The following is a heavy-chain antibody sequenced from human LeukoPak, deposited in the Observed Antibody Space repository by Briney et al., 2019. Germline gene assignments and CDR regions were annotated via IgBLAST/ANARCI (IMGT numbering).Heavy chain of an antibody. Sequence: PLETLSLTCTVSGGSISSGGYYWSWIRQHPGKGLEWIGYIYYTGSTYYNPSLKSRGIILADTSKNQFSLKLSSVTAADTAVYYCARVGYGEMGTFDIWGQGTLVTVSS. CDR2: IYYTGST. CDR3: ARVGYGEMGTFDI. D-gene: IGHD4-17*01. V-gene: IGHV4-31*03. CDR1: GGSISSGGYY. J-gene: IGHJ3*02.